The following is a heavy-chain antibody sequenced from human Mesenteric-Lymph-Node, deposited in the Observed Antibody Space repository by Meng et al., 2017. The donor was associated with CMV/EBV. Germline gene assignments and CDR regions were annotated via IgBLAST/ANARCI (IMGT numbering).Heavy chain of an antibody. D-gene: IGHD3-10*01. CDR1: GFTFDDYT. V-gene: IGHV3-43*01. J-gene: IGHJ4*02. CDR2: IGWDGGST. CDR3: ARCRGDDYSDY. Sequence: GGSLRLSCAASGFTFDDYTMHWVRQAPGKGLEWVSLIGWDGGSTYYADSVKGRFTISRDNSKNSLYLQMNSLRAEDTAVYYCARCRGDDYSDYWGQGTLVTVSS.